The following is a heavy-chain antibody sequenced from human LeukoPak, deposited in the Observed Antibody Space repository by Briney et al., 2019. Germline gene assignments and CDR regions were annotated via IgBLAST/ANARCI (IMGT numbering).Heavy chain of an antibody. D-gene: IGHD3-10*01. CDR1: GGSISTSSYY. CDR3: ARVYYGRTYDSWYFDL. V-gene: IGHV4-39*07. Sequence: PSETLSLTCTVSGGSISTSSYYWGWVRQPPGKGLEWIGNIFYSGSTYYSPSLKSRVTISLDTSKNQFSLKLSSVTAADTVVYFCARVYYGRTYDSWYFDLWGRGTLVTVSS. J-gene: IGHJ2*01. CDR2: IFYSGST.